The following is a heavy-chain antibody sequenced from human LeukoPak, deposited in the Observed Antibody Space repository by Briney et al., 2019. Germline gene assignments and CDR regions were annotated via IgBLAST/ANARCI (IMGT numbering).Heavy chain of an antibody. CDR1: GGSFSGYY. CDR2: INHSGSP. J-gene: IGHJ4*02. CDR3: ARDRLRDGYNYIDY. D-gene: IGHD5-24*01. V-gene: IGHV4-34*01. Sequence: SETLSLTCAVYGGSFSGYYWGWDSQPPGKGMEWNGEINHSGSPNSNPPRKSRLTRALDTSKNQFSLKLRSVTAADTAVYYSARDRLRDGYNYIDYWGQGTLVTVSS.